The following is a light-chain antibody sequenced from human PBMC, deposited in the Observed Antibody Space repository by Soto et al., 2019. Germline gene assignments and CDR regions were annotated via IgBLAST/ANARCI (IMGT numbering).Light chain of an antibody. CDR3: QQYGYSPCS. J-gene: IGKJ2*04. Sequence: EIVLTQSPASLSVSPGERATLSCRASQSVRSKVAWYQQKPGQAPSLVIYDTYIRATGIPARFSGSGFGTEFTLTISSLQPEDFAVYHCQQYGYSPCSFGQGTKLQI. CDR1: QSVRSK. CDR2: DTY. V-gene: IGKV3-15*01.